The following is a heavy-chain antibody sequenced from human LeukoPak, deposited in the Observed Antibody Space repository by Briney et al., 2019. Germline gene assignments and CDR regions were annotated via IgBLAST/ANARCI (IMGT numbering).Heavy chain of an antibody. CDR1: GITLSNYG. CDR3: AKRGVVIRVVLVGFHKEAYYFDS. V-gene: IGHV3-23*01. Sequence: GGSLRLSCAVSGITLSNYGMSWVRQAPGKGLEWVAGISGSGGGTVYADSVKGRFTISRDNPKNTLYLQMNSLRAEDTAVHFCAKRGVVIRVVLVGFHKEAYYFDSWGQGALVTVSS. D-gene: IGHD3-10*01. CDR2: ISGSGGGT. J-gene: IGHJ4*02.